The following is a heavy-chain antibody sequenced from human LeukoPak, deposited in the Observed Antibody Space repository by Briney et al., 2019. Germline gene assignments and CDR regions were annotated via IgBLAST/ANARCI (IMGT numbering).Heavy chain of an antibody. CDR2: IYNSGST. CDR1: GGSISIYY. D-gene: IGHD1-26*01. J-gene: IGHJ4*02. CDR3: VRDRELNY. Sequence: PAETLSLTCTVSGGSISIYYWSWIRQPPGKGLEWIGYIYNSGSTYYNPSLKSRVTISVDTSKNQFPLRLSSVTAADAAVYYCVRDRELNYWGQGTLVTVSS. V-gene: IGHV4-59*01.